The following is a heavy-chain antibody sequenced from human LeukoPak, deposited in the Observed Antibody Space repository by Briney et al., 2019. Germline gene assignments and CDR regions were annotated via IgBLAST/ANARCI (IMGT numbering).Heavy chain of an antibody. D-gene: IGHD6-19*01. CDR2: TYYRSQWYN. CDR3: ARGSHNSGWV. CDR1: GDSVSSNSAA. J-gene: IGHJ4*02. Sequence: SQTVSLTCAIAGDSVSSNSAAWSWIRQSPSRGLEWLGRTYYRSQWYNDYAVSVRSRITINPDSSRNQFSLRLNSVTPEDTAVYYCARGSHNSGWVWGQATLVTVSS. V-gene: IGHV6-1*01.